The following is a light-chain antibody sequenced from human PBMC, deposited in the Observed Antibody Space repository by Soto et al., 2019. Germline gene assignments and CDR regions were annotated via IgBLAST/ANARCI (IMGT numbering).Light chain of an antibody. V-gene: IGKV3-20*01. CDR2: GAS. J-gene: IGKJ2*01. CDR3: QQYGSSPRT. Sequence: EIVLTQSPGTLSLSPGERATLSCRASQSVTSYYLAWYQHKPGQAPRLLIYGASSRATGIPDRFSGSGAGTDFALTISRLEPEDFAVYYCQQYGSSPRTFGQGTKLEIK. CDR1: QSVTSYY.